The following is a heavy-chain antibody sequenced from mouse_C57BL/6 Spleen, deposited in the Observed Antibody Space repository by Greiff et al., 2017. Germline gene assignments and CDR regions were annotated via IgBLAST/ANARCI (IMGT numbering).Heavy chain of an antibody. V-gene: IGHV1-81*01. CDR2: IYPRSGNT. CDR1: GYTFTSYG. D-gene: IGHD1-1*01. Sequence: VQLQQSGAELARPGASVKLSCKASGYTFTSYGISWVKQRPGQGLEWIGEIYPRSGNTYYNEKFKGKATLTADKSSSTAYMELRSLTSEDSAVYFCARCTTVVAPYAMDYWGQGTSVTVSS. J-gene: IGHJ4*01. CDR3: ARCTTVVAPYAMDY.